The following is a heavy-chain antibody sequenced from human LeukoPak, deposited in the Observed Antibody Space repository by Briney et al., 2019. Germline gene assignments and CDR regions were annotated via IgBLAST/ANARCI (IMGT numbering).Heavy chain of an antibody. CDR2: ISYDGSNK. D-gene: IGHD3-22*01. J-gene: IGHJ3*02. V-gene: IGHV3-30*03. CDR1: GFTFSDYR. Sequence: GGSLRLSCAASGFTFSDYRMHWVRQAPGKGLEWVALISYDGSNKYYADSVEGRFTISRDNSKNTLYLQMNSLRAEDTAVYYCARAPPLYYDSTPGAWAFDIWGQGTMVTVSS. CDR3: ARAPPLYYDSTPGAWAFDI.